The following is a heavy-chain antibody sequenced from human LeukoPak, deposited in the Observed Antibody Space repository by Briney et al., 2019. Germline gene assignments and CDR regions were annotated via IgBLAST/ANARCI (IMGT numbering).Heavy chain of an antibody. Sequence: ASVTVSCKASGYTFTVYYMHWVRQAPGQGLEWMGWINPNSGGTNYAQKFQGRVTMTRDTSISTAYMELSSLRSDDTAVYYCARDLGDTYGSVGDFDYWGQGTLVTVSS. J-gene: IGHJ4*02. CDR2: INPNSGGT. D-gene: IGHD3-10*01. CDR3: ARDLGDTYGSVGDFDY. V-gene: IGHV1-2*02. CDR1: GYTFTVYY.